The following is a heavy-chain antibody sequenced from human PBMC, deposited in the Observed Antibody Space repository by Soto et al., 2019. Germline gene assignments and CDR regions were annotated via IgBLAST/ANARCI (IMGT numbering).Heavy chain of an antibody. CDR2: ISGSGGRT. CDR1: GFTFSSYA. J-gene: IGHJ4*02. Sequence: EVQLLESGGGLVQPGGSLRLSCAASGFTFSSYAMSWVRQAPGKGLEWVSAISGSGGRTYNADSVKGRFSISRDNSKNTLYLQMNSLRVEDTAVYYCAKDQSGSSGCPDYWGQGTLVTVSS. CDR3: AKDQSGSSGCPDY. D-gene: IGHD6-19*01. V-gene: IGHV3-23*01.